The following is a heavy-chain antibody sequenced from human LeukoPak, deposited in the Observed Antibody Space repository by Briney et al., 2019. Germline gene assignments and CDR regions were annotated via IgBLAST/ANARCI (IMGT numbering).Heavy chain of an antibody. D-gene: IGHD3-22*01. J-gene: IGHJ4*02. CDR3: ARHTYYYDSSGYYYFDY. CDR2: IIPIFGTA. CDR1: GGTFSSYA. V-gene: IGHV1-69*05. Sequence: SVKVSCKASGGTFSSYAISWVRQAPGQGLEWMGGIIPIFGTANYAQKFQGGVTITTDESTSTAYMELSSLRSEDTAVYYCARHTYYYDSSGYYYFDYWGQGTLVTVSS.